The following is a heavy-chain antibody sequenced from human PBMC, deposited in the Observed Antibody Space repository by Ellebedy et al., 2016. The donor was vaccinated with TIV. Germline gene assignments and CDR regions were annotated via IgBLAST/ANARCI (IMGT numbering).Heavy chain of an antibody. J-gene: IGHJ2*01. CDR3: ARRVFEHWYFDL. CDR2: IYYSGSA. CDR1: GGSISSSTYY. V-gene: IGHV4-39*01. Sequence: SETLSLTCTVSGGSISSSTYYWGWIRQPPGKGPEWIGSIYYSGSAYYNPSLKSQVSISVDTSKTQFSLKLTSVIAADTAVYDCARRVFEHWYFDLWGRGTLVTVSS.